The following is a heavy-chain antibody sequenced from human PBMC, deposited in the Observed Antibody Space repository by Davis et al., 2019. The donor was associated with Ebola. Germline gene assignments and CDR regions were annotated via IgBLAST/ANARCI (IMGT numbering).Heavy chain of an antibody. CDR2: IYPGDSDT. CDR3: ARHVGPAVAGTMDY. Sequence: GESLKISCKGSGYSFSNYWIGWVRQMPGKGLEWMGIIYPGDSDTRYSPSFQGQVTISADKSINTAYLQWSSLKASDTAMYYCARHVGPAVAGTMDYWGQGTLVTVSS. J-gene: IGHJ4*02. CDR1: GYSFSNYW. V-gene: IGHV5-51*01. D-gene: IGHD6-19*01.